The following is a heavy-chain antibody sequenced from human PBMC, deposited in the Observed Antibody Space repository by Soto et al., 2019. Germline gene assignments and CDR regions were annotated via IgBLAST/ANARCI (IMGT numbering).Heavy chain of an antibody. CDR2: IHGGADYT. CDR1: GFTFSCCA. V-gene: IGHV3-23*01. J-gene: IGHJ2*01. Sequence: EVQLLESGGGLVQPGGSLRLSCAASGFTFSCCAMSWVRQAPGRGLEWVSTIHGGADYTHYTDSVKGRFTISRDNSRNTLFLQMNSLTAGDTGISYCAKDRGPGCYTSWSFNAWGRGTPVTVSS. D-gene: IGHD1-26*01. CDR3: AKDRGPGCYTSWSFNA.